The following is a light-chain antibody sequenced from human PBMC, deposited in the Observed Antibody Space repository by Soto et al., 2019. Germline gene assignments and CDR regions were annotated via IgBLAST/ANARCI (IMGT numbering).Light chain of an antibody. CDR2: GAS. V-gene: IGKV3-20*01. CDR1: QSVSNNY. CDR3: QQYNSWLWT. J-gene: IGKJ1*01. Sequence: EIVLTQSPGTLSLSPGERATLSCRASQSVSNNYLAWYQQKPGQAPRLLIYGASNRATGIPDRFSGSGSGTDFTLTISSLQSEDFTVYYCQQYNSWLWTFGQGTKVDIK.